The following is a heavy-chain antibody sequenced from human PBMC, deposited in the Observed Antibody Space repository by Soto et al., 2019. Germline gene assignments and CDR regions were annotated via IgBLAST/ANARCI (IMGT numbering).Heavy chain of an antibody. J-gene: IGHJ5*02. V-gene: IGHV1-69*02. D-gene: IGHD3-10*01. CDR1: GDTFSSYT. Sequence: QVQLVQSGAEVKKPGSSVKVSCKASGDTFSSYTISWVRQAPGQGLEWMGRIIPILGIANYAQKFQGRVTITADKSTSTAYMELSSLRSEDTAVYYCARVYYGSSDRWFDPWGQGTLVTVSS. CDR3: ARVYYGSSDRWFDP. CDR2: IIPILGIA.